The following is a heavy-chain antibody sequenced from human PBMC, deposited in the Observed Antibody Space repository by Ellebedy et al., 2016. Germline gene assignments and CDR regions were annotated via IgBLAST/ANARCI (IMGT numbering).Heavy chain of an antibody. CDR1: GGSISNYY. V-gene: IGHV4-4*07. Sequence: SETLSLTXTVSGGSISNYYWNWIRQPAGEGLDWIGRVHTSGTPNYKPSLKSRVTMSIDTSKNQFSLKLNSVTAADTAIYYCARLCSTFSCSGALDFWGQGILVTVSS. J-gene: IGHJ4*02. CDR3: ARLCSTFSCSGALDF. CDR2: VHTSGTP. D-gene: IGHD3-10*02.